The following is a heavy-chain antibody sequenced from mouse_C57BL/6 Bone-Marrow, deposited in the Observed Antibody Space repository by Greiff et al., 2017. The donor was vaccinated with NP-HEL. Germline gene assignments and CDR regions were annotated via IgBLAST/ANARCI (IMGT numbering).Heavy chain of an antibody. J-gene: IGHJ4*01. CDR1: GFTFSAFY. V-gene: IGHV7-1*01. D-gene: IGHD2-4*01. CDR2: SSNKANDYTT. Sequence: EVKLMESGAGLVQSGRSLRLSCATSGFTFSAFYMEWVRQAPGKGLEWIAASSNKANDYTTEYSSSVKGRFIVSRDTYQSSLYLQMNALKAEDTAIYYCARDANNYEGDYALDYWGQGTSVTVSS. CDR3: ARDANNYEGDYALDY.